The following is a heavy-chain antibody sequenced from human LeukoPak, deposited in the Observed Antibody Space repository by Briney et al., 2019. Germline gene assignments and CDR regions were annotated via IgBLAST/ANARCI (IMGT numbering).Heavy chain of an antibody. Sequence: SETLSLTCTVSGGSISSYYWSWIRQPPGKGLEWIGCIYYSGSTNYNPSLKSRVTISIDTSKNQFSLKLSSVTAADTAVYYCARQYLPPAGNWFDPWGQGALVTVSS. CDR2: IYYSGST. D-gene: IGHD6-13*01. CDR3: ARQYLPPAGNWFDP. J-gene: IGHJ5*02. CDR1: GGSISSYY. V-gene: IGHV4-59*08.